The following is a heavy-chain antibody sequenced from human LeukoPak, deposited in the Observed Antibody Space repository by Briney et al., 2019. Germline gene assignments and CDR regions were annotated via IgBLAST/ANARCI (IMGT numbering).Heavy chain of an antibody. CDR3: ARDVSYGSGSYYVDY. Sequence: GGSLRLSCAASGFTLSSYWMHSARPAPGKGLVWVSRINSDGSRTSYADSVKGRFTISRDNAKNTLYLQMNSLRAEDTAVYYCARDVSYGSGSYYVDYWGQGTLVTVSS. CDR1: GFTLSSYW. V-gene: IGHV3-74*01. J-gene: IGHJ4*02. CDR2: INSDGSRT. D-gene: IGHD3-10*01.